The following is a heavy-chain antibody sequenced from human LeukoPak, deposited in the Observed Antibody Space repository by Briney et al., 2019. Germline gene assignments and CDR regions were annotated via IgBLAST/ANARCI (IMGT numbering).Heavy chain of an antibody. CDR2: MKPNSGNT. V-gene: IGHV1-8*01. CDR1: GYTFTSYD. J-gene: IGHJ5*02. CDR3: ARDPSDYSNPLPHNWFDP. Sequence: ASVKVSCKASGYTFTSYDINWVRQATGQGLVWMGWMKPNSGNTGYAQKFQGRVTMTRNTSISTAYMELSSLRSQDTAVYYCARDPSDYSNPLPHNWFDPWGQGTLVTVSS. D-gene: IGHD4-11*01.